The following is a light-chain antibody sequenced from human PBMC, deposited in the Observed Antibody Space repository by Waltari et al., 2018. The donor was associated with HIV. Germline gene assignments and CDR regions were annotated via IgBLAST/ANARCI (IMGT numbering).Light chain of an antibody. V-gene: IGKV2-28*01. J-gene: IGKJ2*01. CDR1: QSLLHSNGYNY. CDR3: MQALQTPGGYT. CDR2: LGS. Sequence: DIVMTQSPLSLPVTPGEPASISCRSSQSLLHSNGYNYLDWYLQKPGQSPQLLIYLGSNRASGVPDRFSGSGAGTDFTLKISRVEAGDVGVYYCMQALQTPGGYTFGQGTKLEIK.